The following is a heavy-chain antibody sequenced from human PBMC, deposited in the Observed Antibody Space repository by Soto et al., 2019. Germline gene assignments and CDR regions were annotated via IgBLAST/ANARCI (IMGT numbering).Heavy chain of an antibody. CDR3: AREGGSGSLALKNNWFDT. D-gene: IGHD6-19*01. V-gene: IGHV1-2*02. J-gene: IGHJ5*02. CDR2: INANNGGA. Sequence: ASVKVSCKPSGDTCTDCHIHWVRQDPGQGLEFRVGINANNGGAGSAKQFQRRVTVTRDTSISTVYMELRNLRSDDTAVDFCAREGGSGSLALKNNWFDTWGQGTRVTVSS. CDR1: GDTCTDCH.